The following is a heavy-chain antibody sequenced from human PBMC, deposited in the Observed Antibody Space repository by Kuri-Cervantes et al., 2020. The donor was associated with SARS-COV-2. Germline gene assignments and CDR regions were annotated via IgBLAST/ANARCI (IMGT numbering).Heavy chain of an antibody. CDR1: GFTFRGSA. Sequence: GGSLRLSCAASGFTFRGSAMHWVRQASGKGLEWLGRIRSKSSNYATAYAASVKGRFTVSRDDSKNTAFLQMNSLKTEDTAVYYCARARSITMIVVVIDAFDIWGQGTMVTVSS. CDR3: ARARSITMIVVVIDAFDI. J-gene: IGHJ3*02. CDR2: IRSKSSNYAT. D-gene: IGHD3-22*01. V-gene: IGHV3-73*01.